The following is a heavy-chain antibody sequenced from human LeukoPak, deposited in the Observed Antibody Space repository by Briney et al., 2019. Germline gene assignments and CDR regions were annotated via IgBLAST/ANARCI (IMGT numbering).Heavy chain of an antibody. CDR1: GFTFSSYA. CDR2: INDSGGHT. Sequence: GGSLRLSCAASGFTFSSYALNWVRQAPGKGLEWVSTINDSGGHTYYADSVKGRFTISRDNSKNTLYLQMNSLRAEDTAVYYCAKEYSSSSGDFVARPYYFDYWGQGTLVTVSS. D-gene: IGHD6-6*01. J-gene: IGHJ4*02. V-gene: IGHV3-23*01. CDR3: AKEYSSSSGDFVARPYYFDY.